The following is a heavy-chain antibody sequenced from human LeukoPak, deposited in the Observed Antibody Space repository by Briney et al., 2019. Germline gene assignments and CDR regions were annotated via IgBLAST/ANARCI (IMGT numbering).Heavy chain of an antibody. V-gene: IGHV4-59*08. CDR1: GGSLSSYY. J-gene: IGHJ4*02. D-gene: IGHD4-23*01. CDR2: IYYSGST. Sequence: PSETLSLTCTVSGGSLSSYYWSWIRQPPGKGLEWIGYIYYSGSTNYNPSLKSRVTISVDTSKNQFSLKLSSVTAADTAVYYCARHSYGGRHFDYWGQGTLVTVSS. CDR3: ARHSYGGRHFDY.